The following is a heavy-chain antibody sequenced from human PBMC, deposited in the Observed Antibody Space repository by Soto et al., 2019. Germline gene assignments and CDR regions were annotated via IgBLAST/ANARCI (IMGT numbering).Heavy chain of an antibody. CDR2: INPNSGGT. CDR1: GYTFTGYY. CDR3: ARGAGIQLWDFDY. V-gene: IGHV1-2*04. D-gene: IGHD5-18*01. Sequence: ASVKIDCKASGYTFTGYYMHGVRQAPGQGLEWMGWINPNSGGTNYAQKFQGWVTMTRDTSISTAYMELSRLRSDDTAVYYCARGAGIQLWDFDYWGQGTLVTVSS. J-gene: IGHJ4*02.